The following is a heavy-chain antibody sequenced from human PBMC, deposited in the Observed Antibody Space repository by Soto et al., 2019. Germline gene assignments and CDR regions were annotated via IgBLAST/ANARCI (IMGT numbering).Heavy chain of an antibody. Sequence: SLRLSCAASGFTFDDYAMHWVRQAPGKGLEWVSGISWNSGSIGYADSVKGRFTISRDNAKNSLYLQMNSLRAEDTALYYCAKDIHKNTIFGVVIIYYYYYYMDVWGKGTTVTVSS. V-gene: IGHV3-9*01. J-gene: IGHJ6*03. CDR1: GFTFDDYA. D-gene: IGHD3-3*01. CDR3: AKDIHKNTIFGVVIIYYYYYYMDV. CDR2: ISWNSGSI.